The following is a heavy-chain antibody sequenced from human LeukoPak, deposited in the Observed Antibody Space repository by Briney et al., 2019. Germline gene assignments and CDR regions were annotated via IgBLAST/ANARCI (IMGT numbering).Heavy chain of an antibody. Sequence: SVKVSCKASGGTFSSYAISWVRQAPGQGLEWMGGIIPIFGTANYAQKFQGRVTMTRDTSTSTVYMELSSLRSEDTAVYYCARVGSYNIGDFQHWGQGTLVTVSS. CDR3: ARVGSYNIGDFQH. D-gene: IGHD5-24*01. CDR2: IIPIFGTA. J-gene: IGHJ1*01. V-gene: IGHV1-69*05. CDR1: GGTFSSYA.